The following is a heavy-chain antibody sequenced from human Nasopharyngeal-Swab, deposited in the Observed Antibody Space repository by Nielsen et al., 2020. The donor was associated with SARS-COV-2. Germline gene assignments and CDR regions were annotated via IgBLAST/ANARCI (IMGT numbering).Heavy chain of an antibody. J-gene: IGHJ4*02. V-gene: IGHV5-51*07. Sequence: GESLKISCKGSGYSFTSYWIAWVHQMPGKGLEWMGIIFPGDSDTRYSPSFQGQVTISADKSISTAYLQWSSLKASDTAMYYCARHSSTFSNTWYDYWGQGTLLTVSS. CDR2: IFPGDSDT. D-gene: IGHD6-13*01. CDR3: ARHSSTFSNTWYDY. CDR1: GYSFTSYW.